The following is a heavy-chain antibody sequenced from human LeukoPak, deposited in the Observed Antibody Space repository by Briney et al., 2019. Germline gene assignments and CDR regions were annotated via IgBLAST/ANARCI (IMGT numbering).Heavy chain of an antibody. CDR1: GFIFSSYA. CDR2: ISGTGGRT. V-gene: IGHV3-23*01. CDR3: ARENIVVVTAIRDAFDI. Sequence: AGGSLRLSCAASGFIFSSYAMSWVRQAPGKGLEWVLGISGTGGRTYYADSVKGRFTISRDNAKNSLCLQMNSLRDEDTAVYYCARENIVVVTAIRDAFDIWGQGTMVTVSS. J-gene: IGHJ3*02. D-gene: IGHD2-21*02.